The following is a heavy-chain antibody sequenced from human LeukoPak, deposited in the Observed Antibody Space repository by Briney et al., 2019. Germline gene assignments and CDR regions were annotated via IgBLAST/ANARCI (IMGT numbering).Heavy chain of an antibody. CDR2: ISGSGGST. CDR1: GFSFGNYA. Sequence: GGSLRLSCAASGFSFGNYAMSWVRQAPGKGLEWVSAISGSGGSTYYADSVKGRFTISRDNSKNTLYLQMNSLRAEDTAVYYCAKDFLSYPSALCIYWGQGTLVTVSS. CDR3: AKDFLSYPSALCIY. J-gene: IGHJ4*02. D-gene: IGHD1-26*01. V-gene: IGHV3-23*01.